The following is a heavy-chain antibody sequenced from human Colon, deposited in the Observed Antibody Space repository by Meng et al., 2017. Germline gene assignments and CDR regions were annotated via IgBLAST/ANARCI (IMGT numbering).Heavy chain of an antibody. CDR2: VYYTVNT. V-gene: IGHV4-61*08. CDR1: GGCVSSGDCF. Sequence: QGGLQEAGPGLVWPSGTLYPSCTVSGGCVSSGDCFWGSFRHPPGKGLEWLGYVYYTVNTNYNPSLKTRVTISLDTSNNQFSLKLNTMTAAEAAIYYCVRVDGDFDEAWFDPWGQGTLVTVSS. J-gene: IGHJ5*02. CDR3: VRVDGDFDEAWFDP. D-gene: IGHD2-21*02.